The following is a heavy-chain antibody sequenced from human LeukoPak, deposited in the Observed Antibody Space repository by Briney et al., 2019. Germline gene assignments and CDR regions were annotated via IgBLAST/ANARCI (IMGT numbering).Heavy chain of an antibody. CDR3: ASPAVAGIYYFDY. CDR1: GFTFSSYG. Sequence: GRSLRLSCAASGFTFSSYGMHWVRQAPGKGLEWVAVIWYDGSNKYYADSVKGRFTISRDNSKNTLYLQMNSLRAEDTAVYYWASPAVAGIYYFDYWGQGTLFTVSS. D-gene: IGHD6-19*01. V-gene: IGHV3-33*01. J-gene: IGHJ4*02. CDR2: IWYDGSNK.